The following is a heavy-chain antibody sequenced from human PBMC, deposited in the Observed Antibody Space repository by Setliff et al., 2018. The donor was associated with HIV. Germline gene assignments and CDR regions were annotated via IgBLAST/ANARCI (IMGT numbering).Heavy chain of an antibody. CDR2: IYRSGST. J-gene: IGHJ4*02. V-gene: IGHV4-39*07. D-gene: IGHD2-2*01. Sequence: KSSETLSLTCTVSSGSISSSSYYWGWIRQPPGKGLEWIGSIYRSGSTYYNPSLKSRVTISVDTSKNQFSLKLSSVTAADTAVYYCARDRGGYCSDTSCGDGYYFDYWGQGNLVTVSS. CDR1: SGSISSSSYY. CDR3: ARDRGGYCSDTSCGDGYYFDY.